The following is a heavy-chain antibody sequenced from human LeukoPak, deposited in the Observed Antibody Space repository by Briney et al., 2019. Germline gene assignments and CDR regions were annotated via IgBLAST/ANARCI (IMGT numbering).Heavy chain of an antibody. CDR2: IYHSGST. D-gene: IGHD3-16*01. V-gene: IGHV4-38-2*02. J-gene: IGHJ4*02. CDR1: GYSISSGYY. CDR3: ARLVNYDYVWGSSY. Sequence: SETLSLTCTVSGYSISSGYYWGWIRQPPGKGLEWIGSIYHSGSTYYNPSLKSRVTISVDTSKNQFSLKLSSVTAADTAVYYCARLVNYDYVWGSSYWGQGTLVTVSS.